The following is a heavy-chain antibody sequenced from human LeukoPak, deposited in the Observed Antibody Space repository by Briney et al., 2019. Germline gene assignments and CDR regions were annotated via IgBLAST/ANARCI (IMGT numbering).Heavy chain of an antibody. D-gene: IGHD6-6*01. CDR1: GGSFSGYY. CDR2: INHSGST. V-gene: IGHV4-34*01. Sequence: SETLSLTCAVYGGSFSGYYWSWIRQPPGKGLEWIGEINHSGSTNYNPSLKSRVTISVDTSKNQFSLKLSSVTAADTAVYYRARGRVSSSSGSSSDYYYYGMDVWGQGTTVTVSS. CDR3: ARGRVSSSSGSSSDYYYYGMDV. J-gene: IGHJ6*02.